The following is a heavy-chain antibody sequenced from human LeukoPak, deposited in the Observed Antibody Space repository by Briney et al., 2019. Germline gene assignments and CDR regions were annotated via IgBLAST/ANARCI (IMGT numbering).Heavy chain of an antibody. CDR2: INPSGGST. J-gene: IGHJ3*02. D-gene: IGHD6-19*01. CDR3: ARDRAIAGTKEDAFDI. Sequence: GASVKVSCKASGYTFTRYYIHWVRQAPGQGLEWLGRINPSGGSTSYAQKFQGRVTMTRDTSTSTVYMELSSLRSEDTAVYYCARDRAIAGTKEDAFDIWGQGTMVTVPS. CDR1: GYTFTRYY. V-gene: IGHV1-46*01.